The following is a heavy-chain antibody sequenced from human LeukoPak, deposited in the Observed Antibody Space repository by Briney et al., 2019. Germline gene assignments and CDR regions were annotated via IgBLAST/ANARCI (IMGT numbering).Heavy chain of an antibody. Sequence: GGPLRLSCAASGFSFSDFYMSWIRQAPGMGLEWISYIGTRSNPIYYADSVKGRFTISRDDAKNSLYLQMNRLREEDTAVYFCAREARGSGRDFDYWGQGILVTVPS. J-gene: IGHJ4*02. CDR3: AREARGSGRDFDY. D-gene: IGHD1-26*01. V-gene: IGHV3-11*01. CDR1: GFSFSDFY. CDR2: IGTRSNPI.